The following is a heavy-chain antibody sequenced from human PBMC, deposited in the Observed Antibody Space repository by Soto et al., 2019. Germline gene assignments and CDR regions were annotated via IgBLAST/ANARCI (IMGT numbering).Heavy chain of an antibody. Sequence: QVQLVQSGAEVKKPGSSVKVSCKASGGTFSSYAISWVRQAPGQGLEWMGGIIPIFGTANYAQKFQGRVTITADESTSTAYMELNSLRSEDTAVYYCARDSVSGYDSGGAFDIWGQGTMVTVSS. J-gene: IGHJ3*02. V-gene: IGHV1-69*01. CDR1: GGTFSSYA. CDR3: ARDSVSGYDSGGAFDI. D-gene: IGHD5-12*01. CDR2: IIPIFGTA.